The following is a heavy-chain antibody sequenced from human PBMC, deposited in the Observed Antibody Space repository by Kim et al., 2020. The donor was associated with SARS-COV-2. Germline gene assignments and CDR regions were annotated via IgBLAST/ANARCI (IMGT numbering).Heavy chain of an antibody. CDR3: ARDLGDLWFGELEY. CDR2: ISAYNGNT. J-gene: IGHJ4*02. V-gene: IGHV1-18*01. CDR1: GYTFTSYG. D-gene: IGHD3-10*01. Sequence: ASVKVSCKASGYTFTSYGISWVRQAPGQGLEWMGWISAYNGNTNYAQKLQGRVTMTTDTSTSTAYMELRSLRSDDTAVYYCARDLGDLWFGELEYWGQGTLVTVSS.